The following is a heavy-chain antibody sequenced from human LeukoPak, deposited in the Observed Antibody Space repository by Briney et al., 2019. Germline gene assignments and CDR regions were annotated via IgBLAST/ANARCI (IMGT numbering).Heavy chain of an antibody. V-gene: IGHV3-33*01. D-gene: IGHD3-22*01. CDR3: ARDLGSSGSIDY. CDR1: GFTFSTFG. CDR2: IWNDGSYK. Sequence: PGRSLRLSCAASGFTFSTFGMHWVRQAPGKGLAWVTVIWNDGSYKYYSDSVKGRFTISRDNSKNTLYLQMNSLTAEDTAVYYCARDLGSSGSIDYWGQGTLVTVSS. J-gene: IGHJ4*02.